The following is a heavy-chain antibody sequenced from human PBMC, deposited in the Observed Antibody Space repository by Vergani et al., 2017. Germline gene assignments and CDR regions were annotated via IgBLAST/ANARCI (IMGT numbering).Heavy chain of an antibody. D-gene: IGHD2-2*01. CDR1: GYTFTGYY. J-gene: IGHJ6*03. CDR2: INPNSGGT. V-gene: IGHV1-2*04. CDR3: ARLKAAAMLSYYYYYYMDV. Sequence: QVQLVQSGAEVKKPGASVKVSCKASGYTFTGYYMHWVRQAPGQGLEWMGWINPNSGGTNYAQKFQGWVTMTRDTSISTAYMELSRLRSDDTAVYYCARLKAAAMLSYYYYYYMDVWGKGTTVTVSS.